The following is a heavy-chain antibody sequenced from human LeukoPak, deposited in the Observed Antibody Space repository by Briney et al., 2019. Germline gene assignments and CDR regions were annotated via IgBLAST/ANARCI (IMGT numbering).Heavy chain of an antibody. CDR2: MYKSGST. Sequence: SETLSLTCDVSGYSISSGHYWGWIRQSPGKGLEWIASMYKSGSTYFKSSLKSRVTISLDTPKNQFSLTLNSVTAADTAVYYCARHVYGRHQLQAYHFDYWGQGILVTVSS. CDR3: ARHVYGRHQLQAYHFDY. CDR1: GYSISSGHY. J-gene: IGHJ4*02. V-gene: IGHV4-38-2*01. D-gene: IGHD2-2*01.